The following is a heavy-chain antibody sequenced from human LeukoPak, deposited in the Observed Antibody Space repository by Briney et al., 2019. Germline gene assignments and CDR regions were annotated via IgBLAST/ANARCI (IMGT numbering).Heavy chain of an antibody. CDR3: ARMSIAAASPFDP. J-gene: IGHJ5*02. CDR2: IYPGDSDT. D-gene: IGHD6-13*01. CDR1: GYSFTTYW. Sequence: GESLKISCQGSGYSFTTYWIAWVRQMPGKGLEWMGIIYPGDSDTRYSPSFQGQVTIPADKSISTAYLQWSSLKASDSAMYYCARMSIAAASPFDPWGQGTLVTVSS. V-gene: IGHV5-51*01.